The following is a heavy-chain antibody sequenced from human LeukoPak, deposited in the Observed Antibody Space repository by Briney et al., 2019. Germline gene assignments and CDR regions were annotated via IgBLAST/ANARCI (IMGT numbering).Heavy chain of an antibody. Sequence: PGGSLRLSCAASGFTFSSYAMSWVRQAPGKGLEWVSSISGSGGSTYYADSVKGRFTISRDNSKNTLYLQMNSLRAEATAVYYCAKGSRRYYYGSGDPDYYYYYGMDVWGQGTTVTVSS. V-gene: IGHV3-23*01. D-gene: IGHD3-10*01. J-gene: IGHJ6*02. CDR3: AKGSRRYYYGSGDPDYYYYYGMDV. CDR2: ISGSGGST. CDR1: GFTFSSYA.